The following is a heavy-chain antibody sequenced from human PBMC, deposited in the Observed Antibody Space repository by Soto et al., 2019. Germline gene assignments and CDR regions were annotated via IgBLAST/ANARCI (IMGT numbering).Heavy chain of an antibody. CDR3: ARAWFGELLFGWFDP. V-gene: IGHV4-31*03. Sequence: QVQLQESGPGLVKPSQTLSLTCTVSGGSISSGGYYWSWIRQHPGKGMELIGYIYYSGSTYYNPSLNSRVTISVDTSKNQFSLKLSSVTAADTAVYYCARAWFGELLFGWFDPWGQGTLVTVSS. J-gene: IGHJ5*02. D-gene: IGHD3-10*01. CDR1: GGSISSGGYY. CDR2: IYYSGST.